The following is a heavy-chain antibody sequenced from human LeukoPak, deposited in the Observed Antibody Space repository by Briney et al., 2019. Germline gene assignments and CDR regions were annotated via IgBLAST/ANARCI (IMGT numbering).Heavy chain of an antibody. CDR3: ATYCSSTSCYRTRYMDV. CDR1: GFTLSSYE. V-gene: IGHV3-48*03. D-gene: IGHD2-2*01. Sequence: PGGSLRLSCAASGFTLSSYEMKWVRQAPGEGLEWLSYISSSGSTKYYADSVKGRFTISRGNAENSLYLQMNSLRAEDTAVYYCATYCSSTSCYRTRYMDVWGQGATVTVSS. CDR2: ISSSGSTK. J-gene: IGHJ6*02.